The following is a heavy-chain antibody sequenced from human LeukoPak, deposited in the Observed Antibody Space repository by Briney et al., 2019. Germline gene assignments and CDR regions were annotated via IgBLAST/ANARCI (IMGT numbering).Heavy chain of an antibody. J-gene: IGHJ4*02. CDR2: IISSSSYI. CDR1: GFTFTSYS. V-gene: IGHV3-21*01. Sequence: RGGSLRLSCAASGFTFTSYSMNWVRHAPGNGLEWVSSIISSSSYIYYAVSVNGRFTISRDNAKNSLYLQMNRLRAEDTAVYYCARDLTYYYDSSGYYPPVFDYWGQGTLVTVSS. D-gene: IGHD3-22*01. CDR3: ARDLTYYYDSSGYYPPVFDY.